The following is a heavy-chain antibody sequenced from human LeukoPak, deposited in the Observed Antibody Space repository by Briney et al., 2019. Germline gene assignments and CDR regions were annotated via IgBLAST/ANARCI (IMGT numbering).Heavy chain of an antibody. CDR1: GGSIISYY. Sequence: SETLSLTCTVSGGSIISYYWAWFRQPQGKELEWIGYIHSSGNTNYNASLKSRVTISVDTSENQFSLRLSSVTAADTAVYYCAGYTVSNYDYWGQGSLVTVSS. V-gene: IGHV4-59*01. CDR3: AGYTVSNYDY. CDR2: IHSSGNT. D-gene: IGHD4-11*01. J-gene: IGHJ4*02.